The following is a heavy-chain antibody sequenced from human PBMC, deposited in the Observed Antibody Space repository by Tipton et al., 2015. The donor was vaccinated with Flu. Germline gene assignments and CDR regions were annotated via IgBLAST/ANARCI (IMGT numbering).Heavy chain of an antibody. CDR2: IYYSGLS. CDR3: AKGLDP. V-gene: IGHV4-31*03. CDR1: GDSISSSSYY. J-gene: IGHJ5*02. Sequence: TLSLTCTVPGDSISSSSYYWGWIRQRPGKGLEWIGYIYYSGLSLYNPSLKSRLTISVDKSKNQFSLRLNSVTAADTAVYYCAKGLDPWGQGTLVTVSS.